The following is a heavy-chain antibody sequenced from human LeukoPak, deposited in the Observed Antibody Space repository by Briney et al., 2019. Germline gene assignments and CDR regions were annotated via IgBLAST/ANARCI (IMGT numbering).Heavy chain of an antibody. Sequence: ISSSSSYIYYADSEKGRFTISRDNAKNSLYLQMNSLRAEDTAVYYCARECHGDQGYGMDVWGQGTTVTVSS. CDR2: ISSSSSYI. J-gene: IGHJ6*02. CDR3: ARECHGDQGYGMDV. D-gene: IGHD4-17*01. V-gene: IGHV3-21*01.